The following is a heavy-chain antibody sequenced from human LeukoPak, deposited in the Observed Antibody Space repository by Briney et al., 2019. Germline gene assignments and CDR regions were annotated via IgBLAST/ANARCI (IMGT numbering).Heavy chain of an antibody. J-gene: IGHJ3*02. CDR3: VRDQDFAFDI. CDR2: ITSSSNIM. Sequence: PGGSLRLSCAAPGFTFSGYGMNWVRQAPGKGLEWVSHITSSSNIMYYADSVKGRFTISRDNAKNFLYVQMNSLRDEDTAVYYCVRDQDFAFDIWGQGTMVTVSS. CDR1: GFTFSGYG. V-gene: IGHV3-48*02.